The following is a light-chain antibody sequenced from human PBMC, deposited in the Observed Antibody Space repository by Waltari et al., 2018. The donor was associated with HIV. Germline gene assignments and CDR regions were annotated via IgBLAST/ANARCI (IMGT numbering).Light chain of an antibody. Sequence: ELVLTQSPGTLSLSPGERDTLSCRATPSVTSNYLAWYQQKPGQAPRLLIYGASTRATGIPDRFSGSGSGTDFTLTISRLEPEDFAVYYCQQYGNSPRTFGQGTKLDIK. J-gene: IGKJ2*01. CDR2: GAS. CDR3: QQYGNSPRT. CDR1: PSVTSNY. V-gene: IGKV3-20*01.